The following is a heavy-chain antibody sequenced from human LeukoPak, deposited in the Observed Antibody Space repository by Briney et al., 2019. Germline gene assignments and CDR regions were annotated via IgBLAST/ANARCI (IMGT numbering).Heavy chain of an antibody. V-gene: IGHV3-30-3*01. CDR1: GYTFSRYA. CDR2: ISYDGSNK. D-gene: IGHD2-21*02. Sequence: GRSLRLSCAASGYTFSRYAMHWVRQAPGKGLEWVAVISYDGSNKYYADSVKGRFTISRDNSKNTLYLQMNSLRAEDTAVYYCARDRASDFSLDYWGQGTLVTVSS. J-gene: IGHJ4*02. CDR3: ARDRASDFSLDY.